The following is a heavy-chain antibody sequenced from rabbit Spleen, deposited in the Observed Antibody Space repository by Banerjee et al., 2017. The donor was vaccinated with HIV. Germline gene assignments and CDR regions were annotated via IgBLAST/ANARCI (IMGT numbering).Heavy chain of an antibody. V-gene: IGHV1S40*01. CDR1: GFSFSSGYY. D-gene: IGHD2-1*01. J-gene: IGHJ4*01. CDR2: IYAGSNDNT. Sequence: QSLEESGGDLVKPGASLTLTCTASGFSFSSGYYMCWVRQAPGKGLEWIACIYAGSNDNTYYASWAKGRFTISKASSTTVTLKMTSLTAADTATYFCARGSATMTMVITGYYFNLWGQGTLVTVS. CDR3: ARGSATMTMVITGYYFNL.